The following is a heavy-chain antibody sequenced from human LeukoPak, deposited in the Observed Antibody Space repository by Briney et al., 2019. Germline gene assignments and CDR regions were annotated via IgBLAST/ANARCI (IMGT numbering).Heavy chain of an antibody. V-gene: IGHV4-39*07. CDR3: ERTYYYDSSGYSGFDY. CDR1: GGSIGSSSHF. CDR2: IHYSGST. Sequence: SETLSLTCTVSGGSIGSSSHFWGWFRQPPGKGVEWIASIHYSGSTYYNPSLKSRVTISVDTSKNQFSLKLSSVTAADTAVYYCERTYYYDSSGYSGFDYWGQGTLVTVSS. D-gene: IGHD3-22*01. J-gene: IGHJ4*02.